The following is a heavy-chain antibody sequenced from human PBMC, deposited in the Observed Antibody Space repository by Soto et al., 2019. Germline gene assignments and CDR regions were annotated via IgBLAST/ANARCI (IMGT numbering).Heavy chain of an antibody. CDR2: IYYSGTT. CDR3: ARLRTHYFMDV. Sequence: QVQLQESGPGLVKPSETLSLTCSVSGGSISGLYWSWVRQPPGRGLEWIGWIYYSGTTNYNPSLMSRVTISVDTSKNQFSLKLSSVTAADTAIYYCARLRTHYFMDVWGKGTTVTVSS. CDR1: GGSISGLY. J-gene: IGHJ6*03. V-gene: IGHV4-59*08.